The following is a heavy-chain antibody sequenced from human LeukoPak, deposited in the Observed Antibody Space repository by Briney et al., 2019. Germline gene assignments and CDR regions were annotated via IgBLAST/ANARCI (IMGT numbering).Heavy chain of an antibody. Sequence: GGSLRLSCAASGFTVGNNYMKWIRQAPGKGLEWVSLIYSGGSTYYADSAKGRFTISRDNSKNTLYLQMNSLRAEDTAVYYCARSRGIVGAAFDYWGQGTLVTVSS. J-gene: IGHJ4*02. V-gene: IGHV3-53*05. CDR1: GFTVGNNY. CDR2: IYSGGST. D-gene: IGHD1-26*01. CDR3: ARSRGIVGAAFDY.